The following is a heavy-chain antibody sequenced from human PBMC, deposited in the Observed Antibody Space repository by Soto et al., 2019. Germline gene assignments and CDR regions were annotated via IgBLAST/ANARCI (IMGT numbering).Heavy chain of an antibody. Sequence: SETLSLTCTVSGGSISSGDYYWSWIRQPPGKGLEWIGYIYYSGSTYYNPSLKSRVTISVVTSKNQFSLKLSSVTAADTAVYYCARGDITRTDYWGQGTLVTVSS. CDR3: ARGDITRTDY. J-gene: IGHJ4*02. D-gene: IGHD1-20*01. CDR1: GGSISSGDYY. V-gene: IGHV4-30-4*01. CDR2: IYYSGST.